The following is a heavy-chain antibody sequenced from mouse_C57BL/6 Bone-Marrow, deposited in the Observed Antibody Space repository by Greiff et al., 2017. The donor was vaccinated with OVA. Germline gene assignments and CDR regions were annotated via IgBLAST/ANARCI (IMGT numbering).Heavy chain of an antibody. CDR2: ISNGGGST. CDR1: GFTFSDYY. Sequence: DVKLVESGGGLVQPGGSLKLSCAASGFTFSDYYMYWVRQTPEKRLEWVAYISNGGGSTYYPDTVKGRFTISRDNAKNTLYLQMSRLKSEDTAMYYCARRGYYYGSSYEFAYWGQGTLVTVSA. CDR3: ARRGYYYGSSYEFAY. D-gene: IGHD1-1*01. V-gene: IGHV5-12*01. J-gene: IGHJ3*01.